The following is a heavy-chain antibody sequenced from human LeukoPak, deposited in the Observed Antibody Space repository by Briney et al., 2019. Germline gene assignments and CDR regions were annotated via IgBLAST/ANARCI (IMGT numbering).Heavy chain of an antibody. CDR2: IYYSGST. D-gene: IGHD5-18*01. CDR1: GGSISSGDYY. V-gene: IGHV4-30-4*01. J-gene: IGHJ6*02. CDR3: ARDRGYSYGYHQHYYYYGMDV. Sequence: SQTLSLTCTVSGGSISSGDYYWSWIRQPPGKGLEWIGYIYYSGSTYYNPSLKSRVTISVDTSKNQFSLKLSSVTAADTAVYYCARDRGYSYGYHQHYYYYGMDVWGQGTTVTVSS.